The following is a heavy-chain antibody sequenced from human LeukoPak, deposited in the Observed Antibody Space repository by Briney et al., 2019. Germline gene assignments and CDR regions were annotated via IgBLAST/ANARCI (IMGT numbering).Heavy chain of an antibody. Sequence: SVKVSCKASGGTFSSYAISWVRQAPGQGLEWMGGIIPIFGTANYAQKFQGRVTIAADESTSTAYMELSSLRSEDTAVYYCATAKFPTIFGVVIAPTLDYYYYMDVWGKGTTVTVSS. V-gene: IGHV1-69*13. J-gene: IGHJ6*03. CDR1: GGTFSSYA. CDR2: IIPIFGTA. D-gene: IGHD3-3*01. CDR3: ATAKFPTIFGVVIAPTLDYYYYMDV.